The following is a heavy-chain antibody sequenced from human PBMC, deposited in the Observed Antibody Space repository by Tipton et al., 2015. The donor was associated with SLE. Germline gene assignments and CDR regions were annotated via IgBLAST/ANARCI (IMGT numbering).Heavy chain of an antibody. Sequence: TLSLTCTVSGGSLSSSSYYWGWIRQPPGKGLEWIGSIYYSGSTYYNPPLKSRVTISVDTSKNQFSLKLSSVTAADTAVYYCARDGGDYGYWGQGTLVTVSS. CDR1: GGSLSSSSYY. J-gene: IGHJ4*02. CDR2: IYYSGST. V-gene: IGHV4-39*02. D-gene: IGHD4-17*01. CDR3: ARDGGDYGY.